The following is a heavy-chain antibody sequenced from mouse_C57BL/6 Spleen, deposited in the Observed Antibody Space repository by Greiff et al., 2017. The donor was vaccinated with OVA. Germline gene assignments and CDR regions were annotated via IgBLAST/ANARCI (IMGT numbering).Heavy chain of an antibody. Sequence: QVQLQQSGAELARPGASVKLSCKASGYTFTSYGIIWVKQRTGQGLEWIGEIYPRCGNTYYNEKFKGKATLTADKSSSTAYMELRILTSEDSAVYFCARRYYGSSPYSFDYWGQGTTLTVSS. CDR1: GYTFTSYG. V-gene: IGHV1-81*01. D-gene: IGHD1-1*01. J-gene: IGHJ2*01. CDR3: ARRYYGSSPYSFDY. CDR2: IYPRCGNT.